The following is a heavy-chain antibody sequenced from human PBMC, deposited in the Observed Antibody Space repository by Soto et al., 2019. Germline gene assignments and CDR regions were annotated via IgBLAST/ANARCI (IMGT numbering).Heavy chain of an antibody. J-gene: IGHJ4*02. CDR1: GGSISSYY. D-gene: IGHD5-12*01. Sequence: SXTLSLTCTVSGGSISSYYWSWIRQPPVKGLEWIRYIYYSGSTNYNPSLKSRVTISRDNAKNSLYLQMNSLRAEDTAFYYCAKDHDEDFGYDLDYFDYWGQGTLVTVSS. CDR2: IYYSGST. CDR3: AKDHDEDFGYDLDYFDY. V-gene: IGHV4-59*01.